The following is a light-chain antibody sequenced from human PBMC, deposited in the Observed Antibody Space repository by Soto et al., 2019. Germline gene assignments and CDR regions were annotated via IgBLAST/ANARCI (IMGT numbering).Light chain of an antibody. CDR3: SAYPARSPLV. V-gene: IGLV2-14*01. J-gene: IGLJ3*02. CDR2: EVR. Sequence: QSALTQPASVSGSAGQSITISCSGTMRDVGAYNLVSWYQQHPGTAPKLIIYEVRNRPSGISSRFSGSRSGNTASLTISRLQSEDEGEYYCSAYPARSPLVFGGGTKLTVL. CDR1: MRDVGAYNL.